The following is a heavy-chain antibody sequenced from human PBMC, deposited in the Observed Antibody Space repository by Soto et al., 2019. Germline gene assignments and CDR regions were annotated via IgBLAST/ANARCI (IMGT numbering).Heavy chain of an antibody. V-gene: IGHV3-30*18. D-gene: IGHD2-21*01. CDR1: GFTFGSHG. CDR2: ISYDETNE. J-gene: IGHJ6*02. CDR3: AKDLRTTISDYGMDV. Sequence: GGSLRLSCVASGFTFGSHGMHWVRQAPGKGPEWVAVISYDETNEYDVDSVKGRFTISRDNSKSTLYLQMNRLRPEDTAVYKCAKDLRTTISDYGMDVWGQGPTVTVSS.